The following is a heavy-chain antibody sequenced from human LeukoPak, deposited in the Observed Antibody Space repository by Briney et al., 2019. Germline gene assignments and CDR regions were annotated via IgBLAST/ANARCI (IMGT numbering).Heavy chain of an antibody. V-gene: IGHV4-39*01. D-gene: IGHD3-22*01. CDR1: GDSISSTSYY. Sequence: PSETLSLTCTVSGDSISSTSYYWGWIRQPPGKGLEGIGSVSYSGCSYYNPFLKSRVTISVDTSNNQFSLKLSSVTAADTAVYYCARHVGRGFDPGYYDTTDYHRPFDYWGQGTLVTVSS. CDR2: VSYSGCS. CDR3: ARHVGRGFDPGYYDTTDYHRPFDY. J-gene: IGHJ4*02.